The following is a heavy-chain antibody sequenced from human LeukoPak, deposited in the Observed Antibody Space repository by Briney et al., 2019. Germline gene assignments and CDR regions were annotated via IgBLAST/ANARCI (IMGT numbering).Heavy chain of an antibody. Sequence: PGGSLRLSCAASGFTFSSYAMSWVRQAPGKGLEWVSAISGSGGSTYYADSVKGRFTISRDNSKNTLYLQMNSLRAEDTAVYYCAEAYCGGDCYSSEDMDVWGKGTTVTVSS. CDR1: GFTFSSYA. J-gene: IGHJ6*03. CDR3: AEAYCGGDCYSSEDMDV. CDR2: ISGSGGST. D-gene: IGHD2-21*02. V-gene: IGHV3-23*01.